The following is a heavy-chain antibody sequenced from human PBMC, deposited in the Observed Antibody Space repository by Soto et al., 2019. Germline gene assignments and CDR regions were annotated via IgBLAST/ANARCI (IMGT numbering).Heavy chain of an antibody. CDR2: IKATAMGAPT. D-gene: IGHD1-1*01. CDR3: SWQSRPNHDVFNV. Sequence: GGSLRLSCAASGFTFSDYYMSWVRQVPGKGLEWVGHIKATAMGAPTEHAAPVKGRFSISRVDSENTVFLQMNGLKTEDTGMYYCSWQSRPNHDVFNVWGKGTMVTVSS. V-gene: IGHV3-15*03. J-gene: IGHJ3*01. CDR1: GFTFSDYY.